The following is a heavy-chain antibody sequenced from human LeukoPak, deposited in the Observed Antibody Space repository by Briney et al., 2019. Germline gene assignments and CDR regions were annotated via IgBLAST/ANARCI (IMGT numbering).Heavy chain of an antibody. CDR3: ARDGVEWLVRDYFDY. CDR1: GFTFNRYA. D-gene: IGHD6-19*01. V-gene: IGHV3-64*01. CDR2: ISTSGGST. J-gene: IGHJ4*02. Sequence: PGGSLSLSCAASGFTFNRYAMHWVRQAPGKGLEYVSAISTSGGSTFYANSVKGRFTISRDNSKNTLYLQMGSLRAEDMAVYYCARDGVEWLVRDYFDYWGQGALVGVPS.